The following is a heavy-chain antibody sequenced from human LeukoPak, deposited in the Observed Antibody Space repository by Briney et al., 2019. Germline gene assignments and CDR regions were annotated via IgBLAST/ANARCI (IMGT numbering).Heavy chain of an antibody. CDR3: VREYRGFEY. D-gene: IGHD1-26*01. CDR2: SYYHGST. J-gene: IGHJ4*02. CDR1: GDPISGYINYK. V-gene: IGHV4-61*01. Sequence: PSETLSLTCMGSGDPISGYINYKWTGIRQPPGKGLEWIGYSYYHGSTNYNPSPKSRVTFSVDTYKNQLSLKLNSVTAADTAVYYCVREYRGFEYWGQGTLVTVSS.